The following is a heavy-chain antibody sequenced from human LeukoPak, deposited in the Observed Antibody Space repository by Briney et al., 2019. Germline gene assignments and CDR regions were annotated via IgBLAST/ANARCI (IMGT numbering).Heavy chain of an antibody. J-gene: IGHJ4*02. Sequence: GGSLRLSCAASEFTFSSYSMNWVGQAPGKGLEWVSSISSSSSYIYYADSVRGRFTISRDNAKNSLYLQMNSLRAEDTAVYYCARGGSVVFDYWGQGTLVTVSS. D-gene: IGHD3-10*01. CDR1: EFTFSSYS. CDR3: ARGGSVVFDY. V-gene: IGHV3-21*01. CDR2: ISSSSSYI.